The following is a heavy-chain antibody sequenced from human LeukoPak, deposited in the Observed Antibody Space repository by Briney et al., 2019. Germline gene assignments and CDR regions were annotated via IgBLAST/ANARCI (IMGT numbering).Heavy chain of an antibody. D-gene: IGHD2-15*01. Sequence: ASVKVSCKASVYTFTSYGISWVRQAPGQGLEWMGWISAYNGNTNYAQKLQGRVTMTTDTSTSTAYMELRSLRSDDTAVYYCARVGYCSGGSCYLFDYWGQGTLVTVSS. CDR1: VYTFTSYG. J-gene: IGHJ4*02. CDR3: ARVGYCSGGSCYLFDY. V-gene: IGHV1-18*01. CDR2: ISAYNGNT.